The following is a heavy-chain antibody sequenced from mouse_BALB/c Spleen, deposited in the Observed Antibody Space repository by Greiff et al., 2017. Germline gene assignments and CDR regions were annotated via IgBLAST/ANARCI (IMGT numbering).Heavy chain of an antibody. V-gene: IGHV5-6-3*01. CDR3: AREGLRAWFAY. J-gene: IGHJ3*01. CDR1: GFTFSSYG. CDR2: INSNGGST. Sequence: VQLQQSGGGLVQPGGSLKLSCAASGFTFSSYGMSWVRQTPDKRLELVATINSNGGSTYYPDRLKGRFTISRDNAKNTLYLQMSSLKSEDTAMYYCAREGLRAWFAYWGQGTLVTVSA. D-gene: IGHD2-4*01.